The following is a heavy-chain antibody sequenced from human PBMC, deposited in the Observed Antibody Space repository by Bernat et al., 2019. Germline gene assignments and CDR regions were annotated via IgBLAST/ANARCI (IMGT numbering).Heavy chain of an antibody. CDR1: GFTFNEYG. V-gene: IGHV3-20*04. CDR3: ARDPAVVAMVRGAPVDY. D-gene: IGHD3-10*01. CDR2: INCNVVST. J-gene: IGHJ4*02. Sequence: EVQLVASGVGVVRPGGSLRLSCAVSGFTFNEYGMSWVRQAPGKGLELVSGINCNVVSTGYADSVKGRFTISRDDAKNSLYLQMTSLRAEDTAFYYCARDPAVVAMVRGAPVDYWGQGILVTVSS.